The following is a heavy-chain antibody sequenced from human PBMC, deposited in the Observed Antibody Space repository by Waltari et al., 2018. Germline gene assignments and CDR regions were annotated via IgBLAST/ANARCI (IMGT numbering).Heavy chain of an antibody. CDR2: ISDDGSST. CDR1: GFTFSHYG. J-gene: IGHJ3*02. V-gene: IGHV3-30*03. CDR3: VSYPIFQGAVDAFDI. D-gene: IGHD3-3*02. Sequence: QVQLVESGGGVVQPGRSLRLSCAASGFTFSHYGMHWVRPAPGKGLEWVAVISDDGSSTEYGDSVKGRFTLSRDNSRNTLNLQMNRLRTEDTAMYYCVSYPIFQGAVDAFDIWGQGTMVTVSS.